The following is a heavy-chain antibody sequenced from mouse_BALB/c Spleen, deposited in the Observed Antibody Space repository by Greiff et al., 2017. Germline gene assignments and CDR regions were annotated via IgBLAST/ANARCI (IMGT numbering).Heavy chain of an antibody. V-gene: IGHV2-2*02. Sequence: QVQLKESGPGLVQPSQSLSITCTVSGFSLTSYGVHWVRQSPGKGLEWLGVIWSGGSTDYNAAFISRLSISKDNSKSQVFFKMNSLQANDTAIYYCARGDGYYYYAMDYWGQGTSVTVSS. CDR3: ARGDGYYYYAMDY. J-gene: IGHJ4*01. D-gene: IGHD2-3*01. CDR1: GFSLTSYG. CDR2: IWSGGST.